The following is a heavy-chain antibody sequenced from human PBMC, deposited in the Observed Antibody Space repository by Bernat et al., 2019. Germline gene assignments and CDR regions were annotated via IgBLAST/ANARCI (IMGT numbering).Heavy chain of an antibody. Sequence: EVQLVESGGGLVQPGGSLRLSCAASGFTFSSYEMNWVRQAPGKGLEWVSYISSSSSYTNYADSVKGRFTISRDNAKNSLYLQMNSLRAEDTAVYYCARDSRDIVVVVAATDWYFDLWGRGTLVTVSS. CDR3: ARDSRDIVVVVAATDWYFDL. J-gene: IGHJ2*01. D-gene: IGHD2-15*01. CDR2: ISSSSSYT. V-gene: IGHV3-48*03. CDR1: GFTFSSYE.